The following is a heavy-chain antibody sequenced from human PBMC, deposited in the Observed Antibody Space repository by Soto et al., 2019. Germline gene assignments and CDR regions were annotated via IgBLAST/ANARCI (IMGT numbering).Heavy chain of an antibody. J-gene: IGHJ4*02. CDR1: GFTFNNAW. D-gene: IGHD2-21*01. CDR3: TPCGFDCSWGAY. V-gene: IGHV3-15*01. Sequence: EVVLVESGGGLVKPWGSLRLSCVASGFTFNNAWMNWVRQAPGKGLEWVGRIKRNTDGATTVYAAPAKGRFSISRDDSKTTLYLHMNGLSNEDTAIYYCTPCGFDCSWGAYWCVGTLVTVSS. CDR2: IKRNTDGATT.